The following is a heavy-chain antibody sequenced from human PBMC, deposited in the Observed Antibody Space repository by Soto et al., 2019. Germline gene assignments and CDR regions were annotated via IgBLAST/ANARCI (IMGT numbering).Heavy chain of an antibody. J-gene: IGHJ4*02. Sequence: SETLSLTCTVSGGSISISTYYWGWIRQPPGKGLEWIGSIYYSGSTNYNPSLKSRVTISVDTSKNQFSLKLSSVTAADTAVYYCARVGVYCSGGSCYPASFDYWGQGTLVTVSS. D-gene: IGHD2-15*01. V-gene: IGHV4-39*07. CDR3: ARVGVYCSGGSCYPASFDY. CDR1: GGSISISTYY. CDR2: IYYSGST.